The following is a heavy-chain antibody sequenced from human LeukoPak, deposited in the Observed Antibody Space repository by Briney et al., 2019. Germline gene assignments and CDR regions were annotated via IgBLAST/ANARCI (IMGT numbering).Heavy chain of an antibody. CDR3: ARGRNYDFWSGPNWFDP. D-gene: IGHD3-3*01. CDR1: GGSFSGYY. V-gene: IGHV4-34*01. Sequence: PSETLSLTCAVYGGSFSGYYWSWIRQPPGKGLEWIGEINHSGSTNYNPPLKSRVTISVDTSKNQFSPKLSSVTAADTAVYYCARGRNYDFWSGPNWFDPWGQGTLVTVSS. J-gene: IGHJ5*02. CDR2: INHSGST.